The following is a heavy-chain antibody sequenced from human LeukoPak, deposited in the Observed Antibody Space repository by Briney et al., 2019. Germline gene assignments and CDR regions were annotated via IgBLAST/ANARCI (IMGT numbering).Heavy chain of an antibody. D-gene: IGHD6-19*01. Sequence: ASVKVSCTASGYTFTGYYMHWVRQAPGQGLEWMGRINPNSGGTNYAQKFQGRVTMTRDTSISTAYMELSRLRSDDTAVYYCAASSHGSSGWYRYFDYWGQGTLVTVSS. J-gene: IGHJ4*02. CDR3: AASSHGSSGWYRYFDY. CDR2: INPNSGGT. CDR1: GYTFTGYY. V-gene: IGHV1-2*06.